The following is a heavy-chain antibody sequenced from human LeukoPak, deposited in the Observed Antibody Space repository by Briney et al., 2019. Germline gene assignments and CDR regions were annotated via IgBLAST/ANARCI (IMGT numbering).Heavy chain of an antibody. V-gene: IGHV1-69*05. CDR2: INPIFGTA. CDR1: GGTFNSYA. D-gene: IGHD1-26*01. CDR3: AIVVGATGAFDI. J-gene: IGHJ3*02. Sequence: PVASVKVSCKASGGTFNSYAISWVRQARGQGLEWMGGINPIFGTANYAQKFQGRVTITTDESTSTAYMELSSLRSEDTAVYYCAIVVGATGAFDIWAKGQWSPSLQ.